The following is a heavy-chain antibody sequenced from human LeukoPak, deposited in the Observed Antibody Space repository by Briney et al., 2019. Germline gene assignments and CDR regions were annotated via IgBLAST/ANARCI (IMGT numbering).Heavy chain of an antibody. Sequence: QTGGSLRLSCAASGFTFSSYSMNWVRQAPGKGLEWVSYISSSSSTIYYADSVKGRFTISRDNAKNSLYLQMNSLRAEDTAVYYCASTPVDTAMAGDYWGQGTLVTVSS. D-gene: IGHD5-18*01. J-gene: IGHJ4*02. V-gene: IGHV3-48*04. CDR2: ISSSSSTI. CDR1: GFTFSSYS. CDR3: ASTPVDTAMAGDY.